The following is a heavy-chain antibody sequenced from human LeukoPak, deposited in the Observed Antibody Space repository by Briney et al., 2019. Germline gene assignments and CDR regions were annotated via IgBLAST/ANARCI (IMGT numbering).Heavy chain of an antibody. CDR3: AIGDGYSKSLDY. J-gene: IGHJ4*02. CDR1: GHTFTGYY. D-gene: IGHD5-24*01. CDR2: INPNSGGT. Sequence: ASVKVSCKASGHTFTGYYMHWVRQAPGQGLEWMGWINPNSGGTNYAQKFQGRVTMTRDTSISTAYMELSRLRSDDTAVYYCAIGDGYSKSLDYWGQGTLVTVSS. V-gene: IGHV1-2*02.